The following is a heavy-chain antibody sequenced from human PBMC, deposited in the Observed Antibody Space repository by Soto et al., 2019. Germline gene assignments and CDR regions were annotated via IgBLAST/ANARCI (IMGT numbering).Heavy chain of an antibody. CDR1: GGSGRSENYY. D-gene: IGHD5-12*01. J-gene: IGHJ6*02. CDR3: AREIPRDGYNFVSGGMDX. V-gene: IGHV4-61*01. CDR2: ISNSGNT. Sequence: ADTLSLTFTVSGGSGRSENYYWSWIRQPPGKGLELIGLISNSGNTNYKPSLKSRVTISLDTSKNQFSLRLSSVTAADTAVYYCAREIPRDGYNFVSGGMDXWGQVTMFTVS.